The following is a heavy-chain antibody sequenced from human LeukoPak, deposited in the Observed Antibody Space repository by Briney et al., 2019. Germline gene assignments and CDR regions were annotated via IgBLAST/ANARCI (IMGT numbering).Heavy chain of an antibody. CDR1: GFTFSSYS. J-gene: IGHJ4*02. CDR2: NSGSSSTI. CDR3: ARDNEVATISDY. D-gene: IGHD5-12*01. V-gene: IGHV3-48*01. Sequence: HAGGSLRLSCAASGFTFSSYSMNWVRQAPGKGLEWVSYNSGSSSTIYYADSVKGRFTISRDNAKNSLYLQMNSLRAEDTAVYYCARDNEVATISDYWGQGTLVTVSS.